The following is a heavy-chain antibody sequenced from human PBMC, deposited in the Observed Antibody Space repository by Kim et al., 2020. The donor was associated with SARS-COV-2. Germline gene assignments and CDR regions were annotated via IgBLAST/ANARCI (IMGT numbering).Heavy chain of an antibody. CDR2: ISGDGGST. V-gene: IGHV3-43*02. CDR1: GFTFDDYA. CDR3: AKDSGGYYYDSSGYPDV. J-gene: IGHJ6*02. Sequence: GGSLRLSCAASGFTFDDYAMHWVRQAPGKGLEWVSLISGDGGSTYYADSVKGRFTISRDNSKNSLYLQMNSLRTEDTALYYCAKDSGGYYYDSSGYPDVWGQGTTVTVSS. D-gene: IGHD3-22*01.